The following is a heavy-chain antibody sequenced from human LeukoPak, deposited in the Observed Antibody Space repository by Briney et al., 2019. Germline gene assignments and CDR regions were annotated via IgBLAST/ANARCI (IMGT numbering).Heavy chain of an antibody. CDR2: ISWNSGSI. V-gene: IGHV3-9*01. D-gene: IGHD3-10*01. CDR1: GFTFDDYA. CDR3: AKDTSYYYGSGSSLSAFDY. J-gene: IGHJ4*02. Sequence: GGSLRLSCAASGFTFDDYAMHWVRQAPGKGLEWVSGISWNSGSIGYADSVKGRFTISRDNAKNSLYLQMNSLRAEDTALYYCAKDTSYYYGSGSSLSAFDYWGQGTLVTVSS.